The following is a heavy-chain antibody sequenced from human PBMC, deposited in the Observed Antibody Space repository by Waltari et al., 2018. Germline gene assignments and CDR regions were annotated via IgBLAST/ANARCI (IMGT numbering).Heavy chain of an antibody. Sequence: QLQLQESGQGLVKPSETLSLTCTVSGDSISSSLYYWSWIRQPPGKGLDWIASINYSGTTYYNPALKSRVTISVDTSKNQFSLKLTSVTAADTAVYYCARYVVGGSTSIFYFDHWGQGTLVTVSS. CDR1: GDSISSSLYY. CDR3: ARYVVGGSTSIFYFDH. CDR2: INYSGTT. J-gene: IGHJ4*02. V-gene: IGHV4-39*01. D-gene: IGHD1-26*01.